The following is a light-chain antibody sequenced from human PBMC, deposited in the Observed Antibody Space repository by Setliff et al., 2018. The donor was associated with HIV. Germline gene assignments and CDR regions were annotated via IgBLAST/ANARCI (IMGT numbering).Light chain of an antibody. J-gene: IGLJ1*01. V-gene: IGLV2-23*01. CDR2: QAS. CDR1: SGDVGRYNL. CDR3: CSNTGSNTYV. Sequence: QSVLTQPASVSGSPGQSITISCTGTSGDVGRYNLVSWYQQQPGKPPKLMIYQASKRPSGVSNRFSGPKSGNTASLTISGLQAEDEADYYCCSNTGSNTYVFGTGTKVTVL.